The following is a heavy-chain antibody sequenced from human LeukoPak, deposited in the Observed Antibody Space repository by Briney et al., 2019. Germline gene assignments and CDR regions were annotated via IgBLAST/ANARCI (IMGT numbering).Heavy chain of an antibody. V-gene: IGHV1-46*01. Sequence: ASVKVSCKASGYTFTSYYMHWVRQAPGQGLEWMGIINPSGGSTSYAQKFQGRVTMTRHTSTSTVYMELSSLRTEDTAVYYCARGEEGGWFDPWGQGTLVTVSS. CDR1: GYTFTSYY. J-gene: IGHJ5*02. CDR3: ARGEEGGWFDP. CDR2: INPSGGST. D-gene: IGHD1-26*01.